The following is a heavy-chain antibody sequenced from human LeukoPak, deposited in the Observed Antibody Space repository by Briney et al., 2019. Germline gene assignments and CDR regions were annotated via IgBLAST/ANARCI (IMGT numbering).Heavy chain of an antibody. V-gene: IGHV1-46*01. CDR2: INPSDGAT. CDR1: GYTFTTYY. J-gene: IGHJ6*03. CDR3: TKGQRGGVSGNLGGLFASYHTYYYMDV. D-gene: IGHD1-26*01. Sequence: ASVKVSCKASGYTFTTYYIHWVRQAPGQGLEWMGMINPSDGATTYAQKFQGRGTITRDMSTTTVYMDVRTLRSWETAVYFCTKGQRGGVSGNLGGLFASYHTYYYMDVWGRGTTVTVSS.